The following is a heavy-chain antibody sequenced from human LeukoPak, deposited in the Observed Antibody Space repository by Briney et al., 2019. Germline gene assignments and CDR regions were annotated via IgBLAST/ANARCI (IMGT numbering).Heavy chain of an antibody. D-gene: IGHD3-22*01. CDR1: GCSISSSSC. J-gene: IGHJ3*02. V-gene: IGHV4-4*02. CDR2: IYYSGCT. Sequence: SETLSLTCAVSGCSISSSSCRRWVRQPPGKGVDGWGEIYYSGCTNYNPSLKSRVTILVDTSNNQFSLKLSSVTAADTAVYYCASRVDLYYYDSSGYYFDDAFDIWGQGTMVTVSS. CDR3: ASRVDLYYYDSSGYYFDDAFDI.